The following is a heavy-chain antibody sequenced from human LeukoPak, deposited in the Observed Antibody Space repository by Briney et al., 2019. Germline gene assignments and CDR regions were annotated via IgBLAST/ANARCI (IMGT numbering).Heavy chain of an antibody. CDR2: NPSKTDGGAT. CDR3: TTDPAAYGSGTYSASNFDY. V-gene: IGHV3-15*01. D-gene: IGHD3-10*01. J-gene: IGHJ4*02. Sequence: GGSLRLSCAASGFTFSNAWMSWVRQAPGKGLEWVGRNPSKTDGGATDYAAPVKGRFTISRDDSENTLYLQMNSLKTEDTAVYYCTTDPAAYGSGTYSASNFDYWGQGTLVTVSS. CDR1: GFTFSNAW.